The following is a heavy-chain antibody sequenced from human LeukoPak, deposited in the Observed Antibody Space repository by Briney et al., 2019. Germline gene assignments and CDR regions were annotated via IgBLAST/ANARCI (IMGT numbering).Heavy chain of an antibody. D-gene: IGHD3-22*01. CDR1: GFTFSSYG. Sequence: GGSLRLSCAASGFTFSSYGMHWVRQAPGKGLEWVAAISSDGSNKYYADSVKGRFTISRDNSKNTLYLQMNSLRAEDTAVYYCAKDNYYDSSAYQDYWGQGTLVTVSS. J-gene: IGHJ4*02. CDR3: AKDNYYDSSAYQDY. CDR2: ISSDGSNK. V-gene: IGHV3-30*18.